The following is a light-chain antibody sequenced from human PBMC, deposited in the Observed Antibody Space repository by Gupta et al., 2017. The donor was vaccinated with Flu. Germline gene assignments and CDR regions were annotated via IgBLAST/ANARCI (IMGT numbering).Light chain of an antibody. J-gene: IGLJ3*02. CDR1: SSAVICYDS. Sequence: SCTGTSSAVICYDSVSWYQQPPYKSPKLLLYAVRPRPSGVPDRFSGSKSGNTSSLLVSGLQAEDAAAYYCCSSACSYSLRFGGGTKVTIL. CDR3: CSSACSYSLR. V-gene: IGLV2-11*03. CDR2: AVR.